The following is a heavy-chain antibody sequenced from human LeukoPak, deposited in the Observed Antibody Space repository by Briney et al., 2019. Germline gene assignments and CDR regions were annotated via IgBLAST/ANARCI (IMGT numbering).Heavy chain of an antibody. Sequence: GASVKVSCKASGGTFSSYAISWVRQAPGQGLEWMGGIIPISGTANYAQKFQGRVTITADESTSTAYMELSSLRSEDTAVYYCARLGYCSGGSCYDYYGMDVWGQGTTVTVSS. CDR1: GGTFSSYA. D-gene: IGHD2-15*01. V-gene: IGHV1-69*13. J-gene: IGHJ6*02. CDR2: IIPISGTA. CDR3: ARLGYCSGGSCYDYYGMDV.